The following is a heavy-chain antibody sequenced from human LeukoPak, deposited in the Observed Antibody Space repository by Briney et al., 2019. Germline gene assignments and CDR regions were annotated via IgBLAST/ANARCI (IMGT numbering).Heavy chain of an antibody. CDR1: GFTFSNAW. CDR2: IKSKTDGGTT. Sequence: GGSLRLSCAASGFTFSNAWMSWVRQAPGKGLEWVGRIKSKTDGGTTDYAAPVKGRFTISRDNSKNTLYLQMNSLRAEDTAVYYCVRLVVVVAATHGVDYWGQGTLVTVSS. J-gene: IGHJ4*02. D-gene: IGHD2-15*01. CDR3: VRLVVVVAATHGVDY. V-gene: IGHV3-15*01.